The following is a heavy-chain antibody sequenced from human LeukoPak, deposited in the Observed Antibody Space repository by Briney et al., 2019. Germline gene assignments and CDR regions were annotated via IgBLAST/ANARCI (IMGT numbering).Heavy chain of an antibody. D-gene: IGHD7-27*01. CDR2: IIESGSGA. CDR3: AKDYKVRSGEPPVDY. J-gene: IGHJ4*02. CDR1: GFTFSNYA. Sequence: GGSLRLSCAASGFTFSNYATSWFRQAPGKGLEWVAGIIESGSGAWYADSVKGRFTISRDNSKNTLYLEMISLRADDTAVYYCAKDYKVRSGEPPVDYWGQGTLVTVSS. V-gene: IGHV3-23*01.